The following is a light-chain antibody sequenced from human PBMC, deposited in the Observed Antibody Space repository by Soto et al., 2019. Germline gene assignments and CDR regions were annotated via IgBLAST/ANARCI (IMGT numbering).Light chain of an antibody. CDR1: QSISSSY. J-gene: IGKJ2*01. Sequence: EIVLTQSPGTLSLSPGERATLSCRASQSISSSYLAWYQQKPGQAPRLLIYGASSRATGIPDRFSGSGSGTDFALTISGLEPEDFAVYYCQHYDSSPVFTFGQGTKLEIK. CDR2: GAS. V-gene: IGKV3-20*01. CDR3: QHYDSSPVFT.